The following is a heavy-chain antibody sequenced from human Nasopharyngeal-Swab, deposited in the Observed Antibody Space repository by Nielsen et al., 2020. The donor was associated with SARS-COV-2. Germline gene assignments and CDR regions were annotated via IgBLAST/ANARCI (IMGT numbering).Heavy chain of an antibody. Sequence: SLTLSCAASGFTISSYGMHWVRQAPGKGLEWVAVIWYDGSNKYYADSEKGRSTISRDNTKNTLYLQMHSLRAEDTAVYYCARGDSSSWYQFFGSYWGQGTPVTVSS. CDR2: IWYDGSNK. CDR1: GFTISSYG. D-gene: IGHD6-13*01. V-gene: IGHV3-33*08. CDR3: ARGDSSSWYQFFGSY. J-gene: IGHJ4*02.